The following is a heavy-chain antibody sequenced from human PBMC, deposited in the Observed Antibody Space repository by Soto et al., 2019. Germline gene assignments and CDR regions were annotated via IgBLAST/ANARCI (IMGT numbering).Heavy chain of an antibody. CDR2: VWYDGTNN. CDR1: GFTFKSYG. CDR3: ARGGHSSSWYRVEAYFFDY. Sequence: QVQLVESGGGVVQPGRSLRLSCEASGFTFKSYGMHWVRQAPGKGLEWVAVVWYDGTNNNYADSVKGRINIYRDNSKNTLDLQMDSLRAEDTGIYYCARGGHSSSWYRVEAYFFDYWGQGSLVTVSS. V-gene: IGHV3-33*01. J-gene: IGHJ4*02. D-gene: IGHD6-13*01.